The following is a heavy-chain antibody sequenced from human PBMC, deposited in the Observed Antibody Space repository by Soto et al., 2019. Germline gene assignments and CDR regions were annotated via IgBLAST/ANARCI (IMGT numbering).Heavy chain of an antibody. D-gene: IGHD3-22*01. V-gene: IGHV1-18*04. CDR2: INPYSGNT. J-gene: IGHJ4*02. CDR1: GYTFSSHG. Sequence: ASVKVSCKTSGYTFSSHGISWVRQAPGQGLEWMGWINPYSGNTHFAQNLQGRVTLTTDTSKNQFSLKLSSVTAADTAVYYCARAGNGSGYYNGYYFDYWGQGTLVTVSS. CDR3: ARAGNGSGYYNGYYFDY.